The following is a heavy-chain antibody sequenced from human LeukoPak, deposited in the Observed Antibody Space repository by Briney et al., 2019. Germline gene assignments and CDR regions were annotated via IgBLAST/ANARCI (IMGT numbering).Heavy chain of an antibody. D-gene: IGHD3-3*01. CDR3: ARETITIPYYYYGMDV. CDR2: ISSSGSTI. CDR1: GFTFSDYY. V-gene: IGHV3-11*01. Sequence: PGWSLRLSCAASGFTFSDYYMSWLRQAPGKGLEWVSYISSSGSTIYYADSVKGRFTISRDNAKNSLYLQMNSLRAEDTAVYYCARETITIPYYYYGMDVWGQGTTVTVSS. J-gene: IGHJ6*02.